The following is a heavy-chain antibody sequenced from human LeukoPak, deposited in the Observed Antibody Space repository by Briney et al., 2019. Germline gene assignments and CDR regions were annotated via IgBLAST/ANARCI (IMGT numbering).Heavy chain of an antibody. Sequence: GRSLRLSCVASGFTFSSFALHGVRQAPGKGLEWVAVLSYEGSNKYYADSVKGRFTISRDNSKNTLYLQMNSLRAEDTAVYYCAREWSYYGSGSYYNGAFDMWGQGTMVTVSS. D-gene: IGHD3-10*01. V-gene: IGHV3-30-3*01. CDR3: AREWSYYGSGSYYNGAFDM. CDR2: LSYEGSNK. CDR1: GFTFSSFA. J-gene: IGHJ3*02.